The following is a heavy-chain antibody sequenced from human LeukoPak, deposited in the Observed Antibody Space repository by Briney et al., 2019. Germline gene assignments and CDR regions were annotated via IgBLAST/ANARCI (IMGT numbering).Heavy chain of an antibody. CDR3: ARDHLGYSFDY. CDR1: GFTFSSYW. J-gene: IGHJ4*02. Sequence: GGPLRLSCAASGFTFSSYWMSWVRQTPQKGLEWVANIKEDGSEKYYVDSVKGRFTISRENTKNSLYLQMNSLRADDTAVYYCARDHLGYSFDYWGQGTLVTVSS. CDR2: IKEDGSEK. V-gene: IGHV3-7*04.